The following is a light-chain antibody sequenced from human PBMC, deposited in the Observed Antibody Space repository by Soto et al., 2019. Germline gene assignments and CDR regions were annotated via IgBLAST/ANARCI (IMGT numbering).Light chain of an antibody. CDR1: QSVAKNY. J-gene: IGKJ4*01. V-gene: IGKV3-20*01. CDR2: GAS. CDR3: LQYASEPLT. Sequence: ETVLTQSPGTLFLSPGERATLSCRASQSVAKNYLAWYQHKPGQGPRLLISGASSRATGIPDRFSGSGSGTDFTLTISRLQPEDFAVYYCLQYASEPLTFGGGTKVEI.